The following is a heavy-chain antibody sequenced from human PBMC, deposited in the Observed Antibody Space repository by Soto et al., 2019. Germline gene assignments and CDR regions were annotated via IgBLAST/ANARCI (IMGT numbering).Heavy chain of an antibody. CDR1: GGTFSSYA. J-gene: IGHJ5*02. Sequence: GASVKVSCKASGGTFSSYAISWVRQAPGQGLEWMGWMNPNSGTTGYAQKFQGRVTMTRNTSISTAYMELSSLRSEDTAVYYCATGVLGYCSGGSCSRWFDPWGQGTLVTVSS. CDR2: MNPNSGTT. CDR3: ATGVLGYCSGGSCSRWFDP. D-gene: IGHD2-15*01. V-gene: IGHV1-8*02.